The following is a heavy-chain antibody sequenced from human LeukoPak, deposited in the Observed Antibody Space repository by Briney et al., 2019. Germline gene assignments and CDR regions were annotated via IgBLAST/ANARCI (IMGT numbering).Heavy chain of an antibody. Sequence: PSETLSLTCTVSGGSISSSSYYWGWIRQPPGKGLEWIGSIYYSGSTYYNPSLKSRVTISVDTSKNQFSLKLSSVTAADTAVYYCARDMIVRGFVPFCWFDPWGQGTLVTVSS. J-gene: IGHJ5*02. CDR2: IYYSGST. V-gene: IGHV4-39*07. D-gene: IGHD3-10*01. CDR3: ARDMIVRGFVPFCWFDP. CDR1: GGSISSSSYY.